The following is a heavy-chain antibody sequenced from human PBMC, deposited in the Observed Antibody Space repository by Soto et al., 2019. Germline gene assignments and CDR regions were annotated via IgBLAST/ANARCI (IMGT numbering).Heavy chain of an antibody. CDR3: ASLFTRIAVAGSPPPCY. CDR2: SFYSGKT. CDR1: GVSVSLYY. Sequence: PSETLSLTCTVSGVSVSLYYWSWIRQPPGKGLEWIAYSFYSGKTDYNPSLKSRVAISVDTSKNQFSLKVNSVTAADTAVYYCASLFTRIAVAGSPPPCYWGQGALVTVSS. J-gene: IGHJ4*02. D-gene: IGHD6-19*01. V-gene: IGHV4-59*08.